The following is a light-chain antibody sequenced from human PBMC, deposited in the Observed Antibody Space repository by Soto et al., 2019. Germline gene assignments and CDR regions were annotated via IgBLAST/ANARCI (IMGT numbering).Light chain of an antibody. CDR2: EVR. CDR3: SSYTSSSTWV. J-gene: IGLJ3*02. CDR1: SSNIGAGYD. V-gene: IGLV1-40*01. Sequence: QSVLTQPPSVSGAPGQRVTISCTGSSSNIGAGYDVHWYQQLPGTAPKLVIYEVRNRPSGVSDRFSGSRSGNTASLTISGLQAEDESDYYCSSYTSSSTWVFGGGTKVTVL.